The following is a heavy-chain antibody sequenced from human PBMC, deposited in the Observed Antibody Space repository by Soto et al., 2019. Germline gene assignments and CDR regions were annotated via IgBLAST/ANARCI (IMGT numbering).Heavy chain of an antibody. Sequence: SETLSLTCAVYGGSFSGYYWSWIRQPPGKGLEWIGEINHSGSTNYNPSLKSRVTISVDTSKNQFSLKLSSVTAADTAVYYCASSSGSGSYYNWFNPWGQGTLVTVSS. CDR3: ASSSGSGSYYNWFNP. D-gene: IGHD3-10*01. J-gene: IGHJ5*02. CDR2: INHSGST. V-gene: IGHV4-34*01. CDR1: GGSFSGYY.